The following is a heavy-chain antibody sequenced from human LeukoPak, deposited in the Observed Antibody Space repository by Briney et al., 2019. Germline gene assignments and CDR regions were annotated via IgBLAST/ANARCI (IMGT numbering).Heavy chain of an antibody. CDR2: IYYSGST. D-gene: IGHD1-26*01. V-gene: IGHV4-39*01. CDR3: AGHVGYVGPHRGWFDP. Sequence: PSETLSLTCTVSGGSISSSSYYWGWIRQPPGKGLEWIGSIYYSGSTYYNPSLKSRVTISVDTSKNQFSLKLSSVTAADTAVYYCAGHVGYVGPHRGWFDPWGQGTLVTVSS. J-gene: IGHJ5*02. CDR1: GGSISSSSYY.